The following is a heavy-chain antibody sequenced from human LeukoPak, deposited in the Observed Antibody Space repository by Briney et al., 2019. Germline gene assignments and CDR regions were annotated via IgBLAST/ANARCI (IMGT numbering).Heavy chain of an antibody. V-gene: IGHV1-2*06. CDR3: VRDSFGLHYYGSGSLVR. Sequence: ASVKVSCKASGYTFTGYYMHWVRQAPGQGLEWMGRINPNSGGTNYAQKFQGRVTMTRDTSISTAYMEPSRLRSDDTAVYYCVRDSFGLHYYGSGSLVRWGQGTLVTVSS. CDR2: INPNSGGT. D-gene: IGHD3-10*01. CDR1: GYTFTGYY. J-gene: IGHJ4*02.